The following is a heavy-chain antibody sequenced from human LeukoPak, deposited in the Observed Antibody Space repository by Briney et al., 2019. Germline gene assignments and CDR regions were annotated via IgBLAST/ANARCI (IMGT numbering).Heavy chain of an antibody. Sequence: ASVKVSCKASGYTFTNYGISWVRQAPGQGLAWMGWISVDNGNTNYLQKFQDRVTWTTDTSTDTAYMELRSLRSDDTAVYYCARDSWARAYDADYWGQGTLVTVSS. CDR1: GYTFTNYG. V-gene: IGHV1-18*01. D-gene: IGHD5-12*01. J-gene: IGHJ4*02. CDR2: ISVDNGNT. CDR3: ARDSWARAYDADY.